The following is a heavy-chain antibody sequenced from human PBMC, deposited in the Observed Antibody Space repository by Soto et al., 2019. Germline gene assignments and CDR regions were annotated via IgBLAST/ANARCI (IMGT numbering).Heavy chain of an antibody. V-gene: IGHV4-31*03. CDR3: ARGRSRSSGWSVWWFXP. CDR2: IYYSGST. J-gene: IGHJ5*02. CDR1: GGSISSGGYY. Sequence: SETLSLTCTVSGGSISSGGYYWSWIRQHPGKGLEWIGYIYYSGSTYHNPSLKSRVTISVDTSKNQFSLKLSSVTAADTAVYYCARGRSRSSGWSVWWFXPWGQGTLVTVSS. D-gene: IGHD6-19*01.